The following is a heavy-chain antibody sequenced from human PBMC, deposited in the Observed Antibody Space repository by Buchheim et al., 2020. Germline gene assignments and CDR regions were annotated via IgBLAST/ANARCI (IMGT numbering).Heavy chain of an antibody. V-gene: IGHV3-74*01. CDR1: GFTFNNYA. CDR2: INSDGSST. D-gene: IGHD5-24*01. Sequence: EVQLLESGGGLVQPGGSLRLSCAASGFTFNNYAMSWVRQAPGKGLEWVSRINSDGSSTSYADSVKGRFTISRDNAKNTMYLQMNSLRAENSAVSYCSRSHRDGYNSDGLDYWDQGTL. CDR3: SRSHRDGYNSDGLDY. J-gene: IGHJ4*02.